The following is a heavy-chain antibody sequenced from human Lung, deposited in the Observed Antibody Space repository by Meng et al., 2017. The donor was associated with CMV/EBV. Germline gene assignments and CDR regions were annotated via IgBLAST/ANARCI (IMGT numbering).Heavy chain of an antibody. D-gene: IGHD3-10*01. J-gene: IGHJ4*02. CDR3: ARERSHWYGSGSFDF. CDR1: GGCINSDDYY. Sequence: VQLEEAGPGLVKPSRTLSLTFTVSGGCINSDDYYGTWIRQSPGRGQEWIGLTYSSGKTFYTPSLRRRVTISIDTPSSQFFLMLASTTAADAAVYYCARERSHWYGSGSFDFWGQGTLVTVSS. CDR2: TYSSGKT. V-gene: IGHV4-30-4*01.